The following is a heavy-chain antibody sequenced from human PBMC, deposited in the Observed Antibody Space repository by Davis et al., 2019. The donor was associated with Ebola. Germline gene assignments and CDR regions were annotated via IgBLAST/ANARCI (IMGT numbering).Heavy chain of an antibody. V-gene: IGHV4-59*12. Sequence: MPGGSLRLSCTVSGGSISSYYWSWIRQPPGKGLEWIGYIYYSGSTNYNPSLKSRVTISVDTSKNQFSLKLSSVTAADTAVYYCARDAPPTWNYYYGMDVWGQGTTVTVSS. J-gene: IGHJ6*02. D-gene: IGHD1-1*01. CDR3: ARDAPPTWNYYYGMDV. CDR1: GGSISSYY. CDR2: IYYSGST.